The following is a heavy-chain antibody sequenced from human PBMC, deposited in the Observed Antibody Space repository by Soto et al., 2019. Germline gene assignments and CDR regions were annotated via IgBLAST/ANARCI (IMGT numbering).Heavy chain of an antibody. CDR3: ARDWGSSSLDY. V-gene: IGHV3-33*01. J-gene: IGHJ4*02. CDR1: GFTFTNYG. D-gene: IGHD6-13*01. CDR2: IWYDGSNK. Sequence: QVQLVESGGGVVQPGRSLRLSCAASGFTFTNYGMNWVRQAPGKGLEWVAVIWYDGSNKYYADSVKGRFTISRDNSKNTLSLQMYSLRAEDTAVYFCARDWGSSSLDYWGQGTLVTVSS.